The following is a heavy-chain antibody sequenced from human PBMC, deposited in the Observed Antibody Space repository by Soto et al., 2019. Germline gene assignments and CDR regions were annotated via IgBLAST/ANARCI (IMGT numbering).Heavy chain of an antibody. J-gene: IGHJ6*04. V-gene: IGHV3-11*01. CDR3: ARELQWLVPDYYYCYGMDV. CDR2: ISSSGSTI. CDR1: GFTFSDYY. D-gene: IGHD6-19*01. Sequence: PGGSLRLSCAPPGFTFSDYYMSWIRQPPGKGLERVSYISSSGSTIYYADSVKGRFTISRDNAKNSLYLQMNSLRAEDTAVYYCARELQWLVPDYYYCYGMDVWGKGTTVTVSS.